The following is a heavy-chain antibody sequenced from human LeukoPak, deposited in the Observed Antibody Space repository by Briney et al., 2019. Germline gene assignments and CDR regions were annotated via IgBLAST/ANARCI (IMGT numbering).Heavy chain of an antibody. CDR3: AREGGDPYQLLDWFDP. V-gene: IGHV3-23*01. D-gene: IGHD2-2*01. J-gene: IGHJ5*02. CDR2: ISGSGGST. Sequence: PGGSLRLSCAASGFTFSSYAMSWVRQAPGKRLEWVSAISGSGGSTYYADSVKGRFTISRDNAKNSLYLQMNSLRAEDTAVYYCAREGGDPYQLLDWFDPWGQGTLVTVSS. CDR1: GFTFSSYA.